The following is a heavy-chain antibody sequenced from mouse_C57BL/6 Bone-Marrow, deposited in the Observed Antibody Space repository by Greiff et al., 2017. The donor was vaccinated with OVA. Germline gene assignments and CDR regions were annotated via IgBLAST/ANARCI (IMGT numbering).Heavy chain of an antibody. CDR2: ISSGGDYI. CDR1: GFTFSSYA. V-gene: IGHV5-9-1*02. J-gene: IGHJ2*01. Sequence: DVHLVESGEGLVKPGGSLKLSCAASGFTFSSYAMSWVRQTPEKRLEWVAYISSGGDYIYYADTVKGRFTISRDNARNTLYLQMSSLKSEDTAMYYCTRDGKSLDYWGQGTTLTVSS. CDR3: TRDGKSLDY. D-gene: IGHD2-3*01.